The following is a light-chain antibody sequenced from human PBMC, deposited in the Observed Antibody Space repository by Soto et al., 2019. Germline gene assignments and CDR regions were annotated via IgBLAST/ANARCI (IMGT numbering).Light chain of an antibody. V-gene: IGKV3-11*01. Sequence: EIVLTQSPATVSLSPGERATLSCRTSHSIGPYLAWYQQKPGQAPRLLIYDVSIRATGIPARFSGSGSGTDFTLTVSSLEPADVAFYYCQQRADWPRTFGGGTKVEIK. J-gene: IGKJ4*01. CDR2: DVS. CDR3: QQRADWPRT. CDR1: HSIGPY.